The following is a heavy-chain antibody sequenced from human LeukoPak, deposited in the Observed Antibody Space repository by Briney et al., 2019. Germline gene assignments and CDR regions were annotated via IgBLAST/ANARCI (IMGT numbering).Heavy chain of an antibody. Sequence: GAAVTDSRKASRYIFISYYCCAARQAPGQRGEWLGWVNLNSGATNYAEMFRGRGTMTSDTSTTTAYIELNRLRYDDTAIYYCARGGRGGITFDLWGQGTLVTVSA. V-gene: IGHV1-2*02. CDR1: RYIFISYY. CDR2: VNLNSGAT. J-gene: IGHJ4*02. CDR3: ARGGRGGITFDL. D-gene: IGHD1-20*01.